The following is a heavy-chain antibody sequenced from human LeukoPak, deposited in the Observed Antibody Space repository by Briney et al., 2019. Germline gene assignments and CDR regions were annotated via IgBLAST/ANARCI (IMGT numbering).Heavy chain of an antibody. CDR1: GGSISSGGYS. J-gene: IGHJ5*02. D-gene: IGHD3-10*01. CDR2: IYHSGST. V-gene: IGHV4-30-2*01. Sequence: PSETLSLTCAVSGGSISSGGYSWSWIRQPPGKGLEWIGYIYHSGSTYYNPSLKSRVTISVDTSKNQFSLKLSSVTAADTAVYYCARGPLGGHYGSGSYYNDYNWFDPWGQGTLVTVSS. CDR3: ARGPLGGHYGSGSYYNDYNWFDP.